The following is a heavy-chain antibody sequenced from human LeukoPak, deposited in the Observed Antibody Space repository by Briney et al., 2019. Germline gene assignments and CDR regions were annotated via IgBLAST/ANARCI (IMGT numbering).Heavy chain of an antibody. CDR1: GFIFSSYA. J-gene: IGHJ4*02. V-gene: IGHV3-23*01. D-gene: IGHD5-12*01. Sequence: GGSLRLSCATSGFIFSSYAMSWVRQAPGKGLEWVSVISGSGGSTNYAESVKGRFTISRDNSKNTLYLQMNSLRVEDTAVYYCAKHRGRDGGYPFDYWGQGTLVTVSS. CDR3: AKHRGRDGGYPFDY. CDR2: ISGSGGST.